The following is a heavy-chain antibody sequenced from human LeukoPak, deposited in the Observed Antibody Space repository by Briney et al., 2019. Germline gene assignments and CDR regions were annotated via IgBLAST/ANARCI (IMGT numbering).Heavy chain of an antibody. CDR2: ISSSGSTI. D-gene: IGHD3-9*01. V-gene: IGHV3-11*01. CDR1: GFTFSDYY. CDR3: ARDLRYDILTGYPDY. Sequence: GGSLRLSCAASGFTFSDYYMSWIRQAPGKGLEWVSYISSSGSTIYYADSVKGRFTISRDNAKNSLYLQMNSLRAEDTAVYYCARDLRYDILTGYPDYWGQGTLVTVSS. J-gene: IGHJ4*02.